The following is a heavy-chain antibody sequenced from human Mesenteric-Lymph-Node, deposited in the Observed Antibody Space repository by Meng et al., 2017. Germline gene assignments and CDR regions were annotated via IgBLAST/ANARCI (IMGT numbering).Heavy chain of an antibody. CDR2: ISGSGGLT. V-gene: IGHV3-23*01. D-gene: IGHD3-22*01. J-gene: IGHJ1*01. CDR1: GFTFGDYA. CDR3: AKVGYYDSSNYYAYFQH. Sequence: GGSLRLSCTASGFTFGDYAMSWVRQAPGKGLEWVSAISGSGGLTYYADSVKGRFTISRDNARNTLYLQMNSLRVEDTAVYYCAKVGYYDSSNYYAYFQHWGQGTLVTVSS.